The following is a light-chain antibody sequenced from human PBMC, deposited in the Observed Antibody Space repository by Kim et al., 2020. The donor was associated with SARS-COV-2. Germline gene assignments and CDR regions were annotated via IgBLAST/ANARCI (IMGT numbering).Light chain of an antibody. CDR2: GAS. CDR1: QSVFGK. Sequence: ETVLTQSPVTLSVSPGESATLSCGASQSVFGKLAWYQQKAGQAPRLLLYGASTRATGIPARFSGSGSGTEFTLTISSFQSEDSAVYYCQQYEDWPLTFGQGTKVEIK. J-gene: IGKJ1*01. V-gene: IGKV3-15*01. CDR3: QQYEDWPLT.